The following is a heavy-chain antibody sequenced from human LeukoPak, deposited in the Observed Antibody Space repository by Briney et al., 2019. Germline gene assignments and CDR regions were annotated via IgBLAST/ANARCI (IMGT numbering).Heavy chain of an antibody. Sequence: ASVKVSCKASGYTFTSYGISWVRQAPGQGLEWMGWISAYNGNTNYAQKLQGRVTMTTDTSTSTAYMELRSLRSDDTAVYYCARVRTWQLEGWPEYYFDYWGQGTLVTVSS. V-gene: IGHV1-18*01. CDR1: GYTFTSYG. CDR3: ARVRTWQLEGWPEYYFDY. D-gene: IGHD4-23*01. CDR2: ISAYNGNT. J-gene: IGHJ4*02.